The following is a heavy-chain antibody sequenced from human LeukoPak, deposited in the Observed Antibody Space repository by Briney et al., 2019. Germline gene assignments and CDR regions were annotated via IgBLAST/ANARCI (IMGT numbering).Heavy chain of an antibody. J-gene: IGHJ5*02. Sequence: EGSVKVSCKASGYTFTGYYMHWVRQAPGQGLEWMGRINPNSGGTNHAQKFQGRVTMTRDTSISTAYMELSRLRSDDTAVYYCARDYAYYFESSGYYSLDWFDPWGQGTLVTVSS. D-gene: IGHD3-22*01. CDR1: GYTFTGYY. V-gene: IGHV1-2*06. CDR2: INPNSGGT. CDR3: ARDYAYYFESSGYYSLDWFDP.